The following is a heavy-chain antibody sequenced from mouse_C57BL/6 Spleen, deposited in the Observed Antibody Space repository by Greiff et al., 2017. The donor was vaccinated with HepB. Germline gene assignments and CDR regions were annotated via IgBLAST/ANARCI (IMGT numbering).Heavy chain of an antibody. CDR2: INPSNGGT. V-gene: IGHV1-53*01. J-gene: IGHJ3*01. Sequence: QVQLQHPGTELVKPGASVKLSCKASGYTFTSYWMHWVKQRPGQGLEWIGNINPSNGGTNYNEKFKSKATLTVDKSSSTAYMQLSSLTSEDSAVYYCARSGYSNPAWFAYWGQGTLVTVSA. CDR3: ARSGYSNPAWFAY. CDR1: GYTFTSYW. D-gene: IGHD2-5*01.